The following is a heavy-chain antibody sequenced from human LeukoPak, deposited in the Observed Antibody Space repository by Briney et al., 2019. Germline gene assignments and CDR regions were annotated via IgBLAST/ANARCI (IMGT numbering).Heavy chain of an antibody. CDR1: GGSISSSNYY. D-gene: IGHD2-2*02. CDR2: IYYSGST. CDR3: AKRGFFFCSSPSCYIFDY. V-gene: IGHV4-39*01. J-gene: IGHJ4*02. Sequence: SETLSLTCTVSGGSISSSNYYWGWIRQPPGKGLEWIGSIYYSGSTYYNPSLKSRVTISVDTSKNQFSLKLSSVTAADTAVYYWAKRGFFFCSSPSCYIFDYGGQGPLV.